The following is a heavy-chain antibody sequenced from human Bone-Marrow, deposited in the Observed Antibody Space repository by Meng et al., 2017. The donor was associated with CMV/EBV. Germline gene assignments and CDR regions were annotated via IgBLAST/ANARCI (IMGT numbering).Heavy chain of an antibody. J-gene: IGHJ6*02. V-gene: IGHV3-48*03. D-gene: IGHD3-3*01. Sequence: GGSLRLSCAAYGFTFSSYEMNWVRQAPGKGLEWVSYISSSGSTIYYADSVKSRFIISRDNAKNSLYLQMNSLRAEDTAVYYCARDTSDFWSGYHYYYYGMDVWGQGTTVTVSS. CDR2: ISSSGSTI. CDR3: ARDTSDFWSGYHYYYYGMDV. CDR1: GFTFSSYE.